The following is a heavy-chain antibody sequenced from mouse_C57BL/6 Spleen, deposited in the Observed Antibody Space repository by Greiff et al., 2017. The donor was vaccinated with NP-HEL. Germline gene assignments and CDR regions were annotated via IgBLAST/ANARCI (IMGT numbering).Heavy chain of an antibody. D-gene: IGHD1-1*01. J-gene: IGHJ2*01. Sequence: EVQLQQSGPELVKPGASVKISCKASGYTFTDYYMNWVKQSHGKSLEWIGDINPNNGGTSYNQKFKGKATLTVDKSSSTAYMELRSLTSEDSAVYYCASSHYYGSSWFYFDYWGQGTTLTVSS. CDR3: ASSHYYGSSWFYFDY. CDR2: INPNNGGT. CDR1: GYTFTDYY. V-gene: IGHV1-26*01.